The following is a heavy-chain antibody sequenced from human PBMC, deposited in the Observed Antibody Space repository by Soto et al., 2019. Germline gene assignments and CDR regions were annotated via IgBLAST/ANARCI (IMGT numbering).Heavy chain of an antibody. CDR3: ARSVVVPTAPDY. CDR2: INAGNGNT. J-gene: IGHJ4*02. CDR1: GYTFTSYA. D-gene: IGHD2-2*01. V-gene: IGHV1-3*01. Sequence: QVQLVQSGAEVKKPGASVKVSCKASGYTFTSYAMHWVRQAPGQRLEWMGWINAGNGNTKYSQKFQGRVTITRDTSASTAHMELSSLRSEDTAVYYCARSVVVPTAPDYWGQGTLVTVSS.